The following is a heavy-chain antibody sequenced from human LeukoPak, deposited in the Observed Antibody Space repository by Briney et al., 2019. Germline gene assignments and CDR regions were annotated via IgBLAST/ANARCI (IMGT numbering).Heavy chain of an antibody. CDR3: ARHRAVAGSDY. J-gene: IGHJ4*02. V-gene: IGHV4-59*01. D-gene: IGHD6-19*01. CDR1: GGSISSYY. CDR2: IYCSGST. Sequence: SETLSITCTVSGGSISSYYWSWIRQPPGKGLEWIGYIYCSGSTNYNPSLKSRVTISVDTSKNQFSLKLSSVTAADTAVYYCARHRAVAGSDYWDQGTLVTVSS.